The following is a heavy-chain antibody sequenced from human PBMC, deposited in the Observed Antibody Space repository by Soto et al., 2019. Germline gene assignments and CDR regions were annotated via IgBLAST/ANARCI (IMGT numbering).Heavy chain of an antibody. J-gene: IGHJ6*02. V-gene: IGHV3-30*03. CDR1: GFIFSSFG. CDR3: ARSTSSTLNYYYGMDV. Sequence: GGSLRVSCAASGFIFSSFGMHWVRQAPGKGLEWVAVMSYDGSTKLYTDSVKGRFTIARDNSKNILYLQMNSLTIEDTAVFYCARSTSSTLNYYYGMDVWGQGTTVTVSS. D-gene: IGHD6-6*01. CDR2: MSYDGSTK.